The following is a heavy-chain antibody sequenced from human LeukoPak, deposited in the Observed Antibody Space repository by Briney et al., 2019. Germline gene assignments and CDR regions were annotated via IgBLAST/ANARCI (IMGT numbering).Heavy chain of an antibody. CDR1: GGSFSGYY. Sequence: PSETLSLTCAVYGGSFSGYYWSWIRQPPGKGLEWIGEINHSGSTNYNPSLKSRVTISVDTSKNQFSLKLSSVTAADTAVYYCASGAAAGTVYWFDPWGQGTLVTVSS. D-gene: IGHD6-13*01. J-gene: IGHJ5*02. V-gene: IGHV4-34*01. CDR2: INHSGST. CDR3: ASGAAAGTVYWFDP.